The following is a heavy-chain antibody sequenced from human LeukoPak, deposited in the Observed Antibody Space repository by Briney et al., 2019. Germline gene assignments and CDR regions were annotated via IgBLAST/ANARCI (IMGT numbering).Heavy chain of an antibody. Sequence: NLGESLKISCKGSGYSFTSYWIGWVRQMPGKGLEWMGIIYPGDSDTRYSPSFQGQVTISADKSISTAYLQWSSLKASDTAMYYCARLHTYGGSYHYFDYWGQGTLVTVSS. D-gene: IGHD1-26*01. CDR1: GYSFTSYW. V-gene: IGHV5-51*01. CDR3: ARLHTYGGSYHYFDY. CDR2: IYPGDSDT. J-gene: IGHJ4*02.